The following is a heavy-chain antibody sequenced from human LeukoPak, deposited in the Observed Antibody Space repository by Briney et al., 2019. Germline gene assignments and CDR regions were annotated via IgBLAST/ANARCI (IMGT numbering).Heavy chain of an antibody. J-gene: IGHJ6*02. CDR1: GLPFSRYG. D-gene: IGHD3-9*01. CDR3: AREGRITIFSRMDV. CDR2: IRSDGRNK. Sequence: AGSLRLSCAVAGLPFSRYGMHWGRQAPGKRLEWVAVIRSDGRNKYYGDSVKGRFIISRDTSKNTLYLQMNSLRAEDTAVYYCAREGRITIFSRMDVWGQGTTVTVSS. V-gene: IGHV3-33*01.